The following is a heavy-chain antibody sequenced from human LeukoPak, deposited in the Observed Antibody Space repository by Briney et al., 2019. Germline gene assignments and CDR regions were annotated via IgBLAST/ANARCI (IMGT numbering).Heavy chain of an antibody. J-gene: IGHJ5*02. CDR1: GFSFITYA. CDR3: AKDQYSSGNWFDP. V-gene: IGHV3-23*01. Sequence: GGSLRLSCSASGFSFITYAMTWVRQAPGKGLEWVSALSASGGTTYYADSVKGRFTTSRDNSKNTLYLQMNSLRAEDTAVYYCAKDQYSSGNWFDPWGQGTLVTVSS. CDR2: LSASGGTT. D-gene: IGHD6-25*01.